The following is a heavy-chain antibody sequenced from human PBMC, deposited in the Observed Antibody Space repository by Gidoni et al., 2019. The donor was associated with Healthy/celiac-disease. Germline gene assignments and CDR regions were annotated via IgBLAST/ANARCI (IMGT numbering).Heavy chain of an antibody. V-gene: IGHV3-30*18. J-gene: IGHJ6*02. Sequence: QVQLVEPGGGVFQPGRSLRPSCAASGFPFSSSGMHWVRQAPGKGLEWVAVISYDGSNKYYADSVKGRFTISRDNSKNTLYLQMNSLRAEDTAVYYCAKDVGAAAGDYYYGMDVWGQGTTVTVSS. CDR3: AKDVGAAAGDYYYGMDV. CDR1: GFPFSSSG. CDR2: ISYDGSNK. D-gene: IGHD6-13*01.